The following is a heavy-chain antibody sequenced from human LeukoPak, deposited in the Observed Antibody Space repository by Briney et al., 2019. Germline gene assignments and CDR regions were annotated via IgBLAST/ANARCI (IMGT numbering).Heavy chain of an antibody. CDR2: IYYSGST. J-gene: IGHJ3*02. CDR3: ARLCGLYTLEWLFQGDAFDI. CDR1: GGSISSSSYY. V-gene: IGHV4-39*01. D-gene: IGHD3-3*01. Sequence: PSETLSLTCTVSGGSISSSSYYWGWIRQPPGKGLEWIGSIYYSGSTYYNPSLKSRVTISVDTSKNQFSLKLSSVTAADTAVYYCARLCGLYTLEWLFQGDAFDIWGQGTMVTVSS.